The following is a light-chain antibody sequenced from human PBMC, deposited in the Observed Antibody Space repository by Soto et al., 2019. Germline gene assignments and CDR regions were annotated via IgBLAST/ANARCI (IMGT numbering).Light chain of an antibody. J-gene: IGKJ1*01. Sequence: DIQMTQSPSTLSASVGDRVTITCRASQSIGSWLAWYQQKPGKAPKLLIYKASSLESGVPSRFSGSGSGTXXXXXXXXXXPDDFAXYYCQQYGSYSPWTFGQGTKVEIK. CDR2: KAS. CDR3: QQYGSYSPWT. CDR1: QSIGSW. V-gene: IGKV1-5*03.